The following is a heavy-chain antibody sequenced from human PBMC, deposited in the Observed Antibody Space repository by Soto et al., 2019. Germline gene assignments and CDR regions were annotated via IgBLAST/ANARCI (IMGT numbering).Heavy chain of an antibody. CDR1: GGSFSGYY. CDR2: INLSGST. J-gene: IGHJ6*02. Sequence: PSETLSLTCAVYGGSFSGYYWSWIRQPPGKGLEWIGEINLSGSTNYNPSLKSRVTISVDTSKSQFSLKLSSVTAADTAVYYCASLLGMGATSSGTDYYYGMDVWGQGTTVTVSS. D-gene: IGHD1-26*01. CDR3: ASLLGMGATSSGTDYYYGMDV. V-gene: IGHV4-34*01.